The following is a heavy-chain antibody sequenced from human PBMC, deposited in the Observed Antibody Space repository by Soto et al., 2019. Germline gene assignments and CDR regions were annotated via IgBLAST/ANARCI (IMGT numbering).Heavy chain of an antibody. V-gene: IGHV3-23*01. J-gene: IGHJ3*02. CDR3: AKDAEYCSGGSCYLSSLGAFDI. D-gene: IGHD2-15*01. CDR1: GFTFSKYA. Sequence: GGSLRLSCAASGFTFSKYAMSWVRQAPGKGLEWVSAISGSGGHTFYADSVKGRFTISRDNSKNRLYLQMNSLRAEDTAVYYCAKDAEYCSGGSCYLSSLGAFDIWGQGTMVTVSS. CDR2: ISGSGGHT.